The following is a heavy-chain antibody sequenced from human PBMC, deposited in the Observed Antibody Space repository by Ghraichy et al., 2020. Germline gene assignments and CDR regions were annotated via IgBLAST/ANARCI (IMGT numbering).Heavy chain of an antibody. V-gene: IGHV3-23*01. CDR2: ISGSGGST. CDR3: AKDKWEPDPEYYYYYGMDV. D-gene: IGHD1-26*01. CDR1: GFTFSSYA. J-gene: IGHJ6*02. Sequence: LSLTCAASGFTFSSYAMSWVRQAPGKGLEWVSAISGSGGSTYYADSVKGRFTISRDNSKNTLYLQMNSLRAEDTAVYYCAKDKWEPDPEYYYYYGMDVWGQGTTVTVSS.